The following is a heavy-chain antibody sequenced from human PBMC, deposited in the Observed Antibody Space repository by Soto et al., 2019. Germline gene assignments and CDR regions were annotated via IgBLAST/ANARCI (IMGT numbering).Heavy chain of an antibody. V-gene: IGHV3-53*01. Sequence: GGSLRLSCAASGFTVSSNYMSWVRQAPGKGLEWVSVIYSGGSTYYADSVKGRFTISRDNSKNTLYLQMNSLRAEDTAVYYCARLYYYDSSGYLFDYCGQGTMVTVSS. CDR3: ARLYYYDSSGYLFDY. CDR2: IYSGGST. J-gene: IGHJ4*02. D-gene: IGHD3-22*01. CDR1: GFTVSSNY.